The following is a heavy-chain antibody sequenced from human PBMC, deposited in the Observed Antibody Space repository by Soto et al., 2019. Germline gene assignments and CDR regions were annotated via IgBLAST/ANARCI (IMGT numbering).Heavy chain of an antibody. CDR2: FIPIFVTP. V-gene: IGHV1-69*01. CDR3: ARARRVVDNYYYYGMGV. J-gene: IGHJ6*04. CDR1: GDSFRSYS. D-gene: IGHD3-22*01. Sequence: HVQLVQSGSEMKKPGSSVRVSCKASGDSFRSYSLSWVRQAPGQGLEWIGGFIPIFVTPKYGQKFQGRLTLSADESTSTASMDLSRLISEDTGVYYCARARRVVDNYYYYGMGVWGKGNTVTDSS.